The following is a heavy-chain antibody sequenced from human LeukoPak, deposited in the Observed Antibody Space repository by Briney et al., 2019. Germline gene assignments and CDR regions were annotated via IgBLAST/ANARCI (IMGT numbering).Heavy chain of an antibody. J-gene: IGHJ4*02. V-gene: IGHV1-46*01. CDR2: INPSGGST. CDR3: ARDPTAQQWLAPD. Sequence: ASVKVSCKTSGYTFTSYYMHWGRQAPGQGLKWTGIINPSGGSTSYAQKFQGRVTMTRDTSTSTAYMELSSLRSEDTAVYYCARDPTAQQWLAPDWGQGTLVTVSS. CDR1: GYTFTSYY. D-gene: IGHD6-19*01.